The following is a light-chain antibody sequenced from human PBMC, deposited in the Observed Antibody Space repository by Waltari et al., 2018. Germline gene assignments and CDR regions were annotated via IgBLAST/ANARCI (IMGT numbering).Light chain of an antibody. V-gene: IGKV3-20*01. CDR2: GSS. CDR1: QSLSSSY. J-gene: IGKJ2*01. CDR3: QQFGSSPRGT. Sequence: IVLTQSPGTLSLSPGDTGTLSCRASQSLSSSYLAWYQQRPGQAPRLLIYGSSNRATGLPDRFSGSGSGTHFTLIISGLEPEDSAVYYCQQFGSSPRGTFGQGTKLEIK.